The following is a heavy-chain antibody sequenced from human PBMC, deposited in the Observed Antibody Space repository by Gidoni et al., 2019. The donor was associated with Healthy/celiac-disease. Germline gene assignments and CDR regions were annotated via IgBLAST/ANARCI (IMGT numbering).Heavy chain of an antibody. J-gene: IGHJ5*02. D-gene: IGHD3-3*01. CDR3: ARGLYDFWDGWFDP. CDR2: INHSGST. V-gene: IGHV4-34*01. Sequence: QVQLQQWGAGLLKPSETLSRTCAVYGGSFSGYYWSWIRQPPGKGLEWIGEINHSGSTNYNPSLKSRVTISVDTSKNQFSLKLSSVTAADTAVYYCARGLYDFWDGWFDPWGQGTLVTVSS. CDR1: GGSFSGYY.